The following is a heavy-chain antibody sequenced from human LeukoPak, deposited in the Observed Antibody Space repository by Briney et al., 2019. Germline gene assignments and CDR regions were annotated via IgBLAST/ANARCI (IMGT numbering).Heavy chain of an antibody. CDR1: GYSFTSYW. D-gene: IGHD3-22*01. CDR3: ARPHYYDSSGPNWFDP. J-gene: IGHJ5*02. CDR2: IYPGDSDT. Sequence: GESLKISCKGSGYSFTSYWIGWVPQMPGKGLEWMGIIYPGDSDTRYSPSFQGQVTISADKSISTAYLQWSSLKASDTAMYYCARPHYYDSSGPNWFDPWGQGTLVTVSS. V-gene: IGHV5-51*01.